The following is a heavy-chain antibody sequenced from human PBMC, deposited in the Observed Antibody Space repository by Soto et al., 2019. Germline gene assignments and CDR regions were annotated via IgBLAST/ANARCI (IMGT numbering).Heavy chain of an antibody. CDR1: GFTFSSYG. D-gene: IGHD1-1*01. Sequence: GSLRLSCAASGFTFSSYGMHWVRQAPGKGLEWVAVISYDGSNKYYADSVKGRFTISRDNSKNTLYLQMNSLISEDTALYFCAADVAPTDPQKWVSPWGQGTQVTVS. CDR3: AADVAPTDPQKWVSP. V-gene: IGHV3-30*03. CDR2: ISYDGSNK. J-gene: IGHJ5*02.